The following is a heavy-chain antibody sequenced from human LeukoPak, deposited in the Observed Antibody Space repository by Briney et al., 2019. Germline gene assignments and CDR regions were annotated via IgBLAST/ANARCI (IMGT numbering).Heavy chain of an antibody. CDR1: GFTFSSYS. V-gene: IGHV3-21*06. CDR3: ARGFSAYDSMGRF. J-gene: IGHJ4*02. D-gene: IGHD5-12*01. Sequence: GGSLRLSCAASGFTFSSYSMNWVRQAPGKGLEWVSLISSTSSDIYYADSVKGRFTISRDNAKNSLYLQMNSLRAEDTAVYYCARGFSAYDSMGRFWGQGTLATVSS. CDR2: ISSTSSDI.